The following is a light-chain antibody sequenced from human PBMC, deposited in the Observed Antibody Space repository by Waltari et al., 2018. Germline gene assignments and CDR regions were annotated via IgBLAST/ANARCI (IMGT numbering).Light chain of an antibody. CDR2: ASS. J-gene: IGKJ1*01. CDR3: QQYYSYPVT. V-gene: IGKV1-9*01. CDR1: KGVSSD. Sequence: DVQLTQSPSFLAASVGDRVTITCRASKGVSSDLAWYQQKPGRAPKLLLYASSTLQPDVPSRFGGSGSGTDFILTISCLQSEDFASYFCQQYYSYPVTFGQGTRVEV.